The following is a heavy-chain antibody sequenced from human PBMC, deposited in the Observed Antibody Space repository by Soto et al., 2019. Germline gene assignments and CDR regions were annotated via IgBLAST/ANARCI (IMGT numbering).Heavy chain of an antibody. CDR3: AREGSDPYYYYGLDV. J-gene: IGHJ6*02. CDR2: ISSSGTTI. CDR1: EFTFSKYS. V-gene: IGHV3-48*02. Sequence: GGSLRLSCGASEFTFSKYSMNWVRQAPGKGLEWISYISSSGTTIYDADSVKGRFTISRDNAKNSLYLHMNGLRDEDTAVYYCAREGSDPYYYYGLDVWGQGTTVTVSS.